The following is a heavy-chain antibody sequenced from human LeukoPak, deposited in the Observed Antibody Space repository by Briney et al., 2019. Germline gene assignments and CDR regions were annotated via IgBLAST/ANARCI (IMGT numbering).Heavy chain of an antibody. Sequence: PGGSLRLSCAASGFTFSSYGMHWVRQAPGKGLEWVAFIRYDGSNKYYADSVKGRFTISRDNSKNTLYLQMNSLRAEDTAVYYCAKDYSSGWPRWYFDLWGRGTLVTVSS. CDR3: AKDYSSGWPRWYFDL. D-gene: IGHD6-19*01. V-gene: IGHV3-30*02. CDR1: GFTFSSYG. CDR2: IRYDGSNK. J-gene: IGHJ2*01.